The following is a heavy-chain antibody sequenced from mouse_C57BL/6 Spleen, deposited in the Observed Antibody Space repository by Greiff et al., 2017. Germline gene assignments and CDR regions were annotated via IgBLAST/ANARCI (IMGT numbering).Heavy chain of an antibody. CDR1: GYTFTSYW. CDR2: IDPNSGGT. Sequence: VQLHQSGAELVKPGASVKLSCKASGYTFTSYWMHWVKQRPGRGLEWIGRIDPNSGGTKYNEKFKSKATLTVDKPSSTAYMQLSSLTSEDSAVYYCARHIAQIYYDYDGYFDYWGQGTTLTVSS. D-gene: IGHD2-4*01. CDR3: ARHIAQIYYDYDGYFDY. V-gene: IGHV1-72*01. J-gene: IGHJ2*01.